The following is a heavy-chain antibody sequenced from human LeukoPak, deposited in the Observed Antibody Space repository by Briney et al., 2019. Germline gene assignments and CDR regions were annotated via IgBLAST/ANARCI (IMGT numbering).Heavy chain of an antibody. CDR2: IYPGDSDT. J-gene: IGHJ4*02. CDR3: ASQYCSGGSCYGY. CDR1: GYSFTSYW. D-gene: IGHD2-15*01. Sequence: GESLKISCKGSGYSFTSYWIGWARQMPGKGLEWMGIIYPGDSDTRYSPSFQGQVTISADKSISTAYPQWSSLKASDTAMYYCASQYCSGGSCYGYWGQGTLVTVSS. V-gene: IGHV5-51*01.